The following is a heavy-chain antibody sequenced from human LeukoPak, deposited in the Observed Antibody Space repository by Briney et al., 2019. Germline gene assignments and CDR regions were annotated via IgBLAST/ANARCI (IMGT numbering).Heavy chain of an antibody. CDR2: ISGSGGST. CDR3: SKPTFGELLPHY. Sequence: GGSLRLSCAASGFTFSSYAMSWVRQAPGKGLEWVSAISGSGGSTYYADSVKGRFTISRDNSKNTLYLQMNSLRAEDTAVYYCSKPTFGELLPHYWGQGTLVTVSS. V-gene: IGHV3-23*01. J-gene: IGHJ4*02. CDR1: GFTFSSYA. D-gene: IGHD3-10*01.